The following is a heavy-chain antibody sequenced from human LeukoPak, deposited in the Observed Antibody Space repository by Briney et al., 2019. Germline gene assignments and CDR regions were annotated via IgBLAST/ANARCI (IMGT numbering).Heavy chain of an antibody. J-gene: IGHJ4*02. CDR1: GYTFTSYY. CDR3: ARVGVRHTGDDY. D-gene: IGHD3-3*01. CDR2: INPSGGST. Sequence: GESLKISCKGSGYTFTSYYMHWVRQAPGQGLEWMGIINPSGGSTSYAQKFQGRVTMTRDTSTSTVYMELSSLRSEDTAVYYCARVGVRHTGDDYWGQGTLVTVSS. V-gene: IGHV1-46*01.